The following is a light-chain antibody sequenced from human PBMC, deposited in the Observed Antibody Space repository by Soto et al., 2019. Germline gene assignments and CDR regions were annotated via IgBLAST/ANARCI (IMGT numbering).Light chain of an antibody. CDR2: DAA. CDR1: QNINTY. CDR3: QQTSSAPFP. J-gene: IGKJ3*01. Sequence: DIQMTQSPYSLSAAVGDRVTIACRASQNINTYLNWYQQKPGKAPKLLIFDAASLHNGVPSRFSGGGSRTACTLTITSLQPEDFATYYCQQTSSAPFPFGPGNKVDIK. V-gene: IGKV1-39*01.